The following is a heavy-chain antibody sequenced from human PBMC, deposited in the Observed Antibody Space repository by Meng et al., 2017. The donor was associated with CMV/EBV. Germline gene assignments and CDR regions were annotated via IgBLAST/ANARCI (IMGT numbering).Heavy chain of an antibody. CDR3: ASLYGLYTAAHKRVHDY. V-gene: IGHV3-20*01. Sequence: GGSLRLSCAASGFTFDDYGMSWVRQAPGKGLEWVSGINWNGGSTGYADSVKGRFTISRDNAKNSLYLQMNSLRAEDTALYHCASLYGLYTAAHKRVHDYWGQGTLVTVSS. CDR2: INWNGGST. J-gene: IGHJ4*02. CDR1: GFTFDDYG. D-gene: IGHD2-8*01.